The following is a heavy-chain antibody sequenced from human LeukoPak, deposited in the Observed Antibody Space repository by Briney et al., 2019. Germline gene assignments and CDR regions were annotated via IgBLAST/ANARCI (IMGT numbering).Heavy chain of an antibody. Sequence: PEGSLRLSCAASGFTFSGSAMHWVRQASGKGLEWVGRIRSKANSYATAYAASVKGRFTISRDDSKNTAYLQMNSLKTEDTAVYYCTRPIAARPSGHEEVDYWGQGTLVTVSS. J-gene: IGHJ4*02. CDR3: TRPIAARPSGHEEVDY. CDR2: IRSKANSYAT. CDR1: GFTFSGSA. V-gene: IGHV3-73*01. D-gene: IGHD6-6*01.